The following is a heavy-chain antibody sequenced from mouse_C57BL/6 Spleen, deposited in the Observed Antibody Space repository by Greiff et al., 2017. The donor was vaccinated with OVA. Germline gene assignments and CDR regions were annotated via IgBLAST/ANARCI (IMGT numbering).Heavy chain of an antibody. CDR3: ARSDGYFFDY. V-gene: IGHV2-2*01. D-gene: IGHD2-3*01. J-gene: IGHJ2*01. CDR2: IWSGGST. Sequence: QVQLQQSGPGLVQPSQSLSITCTVSGFSLTSYGVHWVRQSPGKGPEWLGVIWSGGSTDYNAAFISRLSISKDNSKSQVFFKMNSLQADDTAIYYCARSDGYFFDYWGQGTTLTVSS. CDR1: GFSLTSYG.